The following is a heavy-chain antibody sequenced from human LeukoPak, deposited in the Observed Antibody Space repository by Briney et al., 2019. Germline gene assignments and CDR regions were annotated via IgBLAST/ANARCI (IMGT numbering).Heavy chain of an antibody. J-gene: IGHJ4*02. D-gene: IGHD2-15*01. V-gene: IGHV3-48*02. CDR2: ISSSSTI. CDR3: AGELTPGSDGYFDY. Sequence: GGSLRLSCAASGFTFSSYSMNWVRQAPGKGLEWVSYISSSSTIYYSDSVKGRFTISRDNAKNSLYLQMNSLRDEDTAVYYCAGELTPGSDGYFDYWGQGTLVTVSS. CDR1: GFTFSSYS.